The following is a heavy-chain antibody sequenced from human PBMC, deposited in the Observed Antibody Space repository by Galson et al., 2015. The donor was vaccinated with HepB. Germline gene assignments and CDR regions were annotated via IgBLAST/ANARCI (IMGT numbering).Heavy chain of an antibody. CDR3: ARDHDNGRYYQGYFEF. D-gene: IGHD3-22*01. CDR2: INQDGSEK. Sequence: SLRLSCAASGFTFSSYCMSWVRQAPGKGLEWVANINQDGSEKYYVDSVKGRFTISRDNSKNSLYLQMNSLRADDTALYYCARDHDNGRYYQGYFEFWGQGTLVTVSS. J-gene: IGHJ4*02. CDR1: GFTFSSYC. V-gene: IGHV3-7*03.